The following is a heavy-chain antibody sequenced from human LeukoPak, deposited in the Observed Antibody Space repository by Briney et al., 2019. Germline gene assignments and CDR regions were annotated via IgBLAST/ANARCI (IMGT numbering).Heavy chain of an antibody. CDR1: GGSISSYY. CDR3: ARGSSGWYYFDY. Sequence: SETLSLTCTVSGGSISSYYWSWIRQPPGKGLEWIGYIYYSGSTNYYPSLKSRVTISVDTSKNQFSLKLSSVTAADTAVYYCARGSSGWYYFDYWGQGTLITVSS. V-gene: IGHV4-59*01. J-gene: IGHJ4*02. D-gene: IGHD6-19*01. CDR2: IYYSGST.